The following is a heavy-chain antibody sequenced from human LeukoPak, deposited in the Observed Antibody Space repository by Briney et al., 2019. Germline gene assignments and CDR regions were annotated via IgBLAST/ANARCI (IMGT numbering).Heavy chain of an antibody. CDR2: IYYSGST. V-gene: IGHV4-59*08. Sequence: SETLSLTCTVSGGSISSYYWSWIRQPPGKGLEWIGYIYYSGSTNYNPSLKSRVTISVDTSKNQFSLKLSSVTAADTAVYYCARHPNWGHWYFDLWGRGTLVTVSS. J-gene: IGHJ2*01. CDR3: ARHPNWGHWYFDL. CDR1: GGSISSYY. D-gene: IGHD7-27*01.